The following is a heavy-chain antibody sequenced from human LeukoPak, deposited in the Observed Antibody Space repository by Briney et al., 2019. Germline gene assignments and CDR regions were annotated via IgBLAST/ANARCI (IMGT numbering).Heavy chain of an antibody. D-gene: IGHD2-21*02. V-gene: IGHV3-48*03. CDR3: TRDSHRDSDDSFDV. Sequence: GGSLRLSCVASGFTFSNYDMNWVRQAQGKGMEWVSNIAGSGSTIYYADSVKGRFTISRDNAKNSLYLQMDSLRAEDTAVYYCTRDSHRDSDDSFDVWGQGTLVTVSS. CDR2: IAGSGSTI. CDR1: GFTFSNYD. J-gene: IGHJ3*01.